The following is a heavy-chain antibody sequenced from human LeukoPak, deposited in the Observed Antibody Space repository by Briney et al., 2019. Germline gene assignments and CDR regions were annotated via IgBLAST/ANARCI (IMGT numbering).Heavy chain of an antibody. Sequence: GGSLRLSCAASGFTFSSYGMHWVRQAPGKGLEWVAVISYDGSNKYYADSVKGRFTISRDNSKNTLYLQMNSLRSEDTAVYYCARADTAMVNTFDYWGQGTLVTVSS. CDR1: GFTFSSYG. J-gene: IGHJ4*02. D-gene: IGHD5-18*01. V-gene: IGHV3-30*03. CDR2: ISYDGSNK. CDR3: ARADTAMVNTFDY.